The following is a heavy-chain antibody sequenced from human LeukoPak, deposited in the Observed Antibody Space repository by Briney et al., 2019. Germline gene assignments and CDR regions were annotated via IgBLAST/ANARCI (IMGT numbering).Heavy chain of an antibody. D-gene: IGHD6-13*01. CDR2: ISYSGST. Sequence: SETLSLTCTVSGGSFSSYYWSWIRQPPGKGLEWIGYISYSGSTNYNPSLKSRVTISVDTSKNQSSLKLSSVTAADTAIYYCARLYSSSLGRVFDYWGQGTLVTVSS. CDR3: ARLYSSSLGRVFDY. V-gene: IGHV4-59*01. J-gene: IGHJ4*02. CDR1: GGSFSSYY.